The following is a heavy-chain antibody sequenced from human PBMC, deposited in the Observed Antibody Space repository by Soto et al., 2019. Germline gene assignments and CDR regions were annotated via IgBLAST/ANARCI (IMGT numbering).Heavy chain of an antibody. J-gene: IGHJ6*02. CDR2: MSGSGGST. CDR3: VKDLGYSLFAMGGGMDV. V-gene: IGHV3-23*01. D-gene: IGHD3-3*02. Sequence: EVQLLESGGGFVQPGGSMRLSCVASGFTFNNYAMNWVRQAPGKGPEWVSVMSGSGGSTFYADSVRGRFTTSRDTSKHTAYLQMDRLRVEHTAIYYCVKDLGYSLFAMGGGMDVWGRGTTVTVSS. CDR1: GFTFNNYA.